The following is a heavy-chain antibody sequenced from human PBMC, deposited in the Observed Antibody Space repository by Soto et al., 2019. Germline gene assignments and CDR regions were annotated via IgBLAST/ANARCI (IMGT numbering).Heavy chain of an antibody. V-gene: IGHV4-39*01. Sequence: QLQLQESGPGLVKPSETLSLTCTVSGGSISSNNYYWGWIRQPPGKGLEWIGTIYYSGSTYYNPSLKSRVTMSVDTSTNQFPLTLSSVTAADTAVYYCARRGSSSWYGYWGQGTLVTVSS. CDR2: IYYSGST. J-gene: IGHJ4*02. D-gene: IGHD6-13*01. CDR1: GGSISSNNYY. CDR3: ARRGSSSWYGY.